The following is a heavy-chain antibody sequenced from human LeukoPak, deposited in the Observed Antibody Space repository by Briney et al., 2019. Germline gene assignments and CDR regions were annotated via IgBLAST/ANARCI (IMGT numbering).Heavy chain of an antibody. CDR3: ARTGYSSGWSPLYYFDY. V-gene: IGHV7-4-1*02. D-gene: IGHD6-19*01. CDR2: INTNTGNP. Sequence: ASVKVSCKASGYTFTSYAMNWVRQAPGQGLEWMGWINTNTGNPTYAQGFTGRFVFSLDTSVSTAYLQISSLKAEDTAVYYCARTGYSSGWSPLYYFDYWGQGTLVTVSS. J-gene: IGHJ4*02. CDR1: GYTFTSYA.